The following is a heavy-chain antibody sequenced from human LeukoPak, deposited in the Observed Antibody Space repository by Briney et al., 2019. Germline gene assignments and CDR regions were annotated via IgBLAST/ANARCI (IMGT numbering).Heavy chain of an antibody. Sequence: PGGSLRLSCAASGVTFRSYAMSWVRQAPGKGLEWVSVITASGSSTYYADSVKGRFTISRDNSRNTLYLHMNSLRADDTAVYYCAKAGWELRELDAFDIWGQGTMVTVSS. CDR3: AKAGWELRELDAFDI. CDR2: ITASGSST. CDR1: GVTFRSYA. D-gene: IGHD1-26*01. J-gene: IGHJ3*02. V-gene: IGHV3-23*01.